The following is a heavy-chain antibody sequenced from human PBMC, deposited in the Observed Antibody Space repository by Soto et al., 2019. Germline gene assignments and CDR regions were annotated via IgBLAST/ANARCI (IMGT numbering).Heavy chain of an antibody. V-gene: IGHV3-21*04. CDR3: ARPSSFFGSYYFAS. Sequence: PERSVRGDSAASGCTCRSYRMNWVRQAVGKGLEWVSSISSSSSYIYYAHSVKGRFPISRDNAKNSLYLQMHSLRAEDSAVYYCARPSSFFGSYYFASLGQRAPVTVSS. CDR2: ISSSSSYI. J-gene: IGHJ4*02. D-gene: IGHD3-3*01. CDR1: GCTCRSYR.